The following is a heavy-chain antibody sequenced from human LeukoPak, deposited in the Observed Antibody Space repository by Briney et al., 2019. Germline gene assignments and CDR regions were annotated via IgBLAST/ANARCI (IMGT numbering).Heavy chain of an antibody. V-gene: IGHV4-38-2*02. D-gene: IGHD6-19*01. CDR1: GYSISSGYY. J-gene: IGHJ4*02. Sequence: PSETLSLTCTVSGYSISSGYYWGWIRQPPGKGLEWIGNIYYSGSTNYNPSLKSRVTISVDTSKNQFSLRLSSVTAADTAVYYCASNKGQWLFSDWGQGTLVTVSS. CDR3: ASNKGQWLFSD. CDR2: IYYSGST.